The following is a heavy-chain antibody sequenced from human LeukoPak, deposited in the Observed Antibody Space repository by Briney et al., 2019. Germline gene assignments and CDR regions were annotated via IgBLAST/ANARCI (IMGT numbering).Heavy chain of an antibody. CDR3: ARVPTTYFDY. Sequence: GGSLRLSCAASGFTFSSYAMHWVRQAPGKGLEWVAVISYDGGNKYYADTVKGRFTISRDNSKNTLYLQMNSLRAEDTAVYYCARVPTTYFDYWGQGTLVTVSS. CDR1: GFTFSSYA. J-gene: IGHJ4*02. V-gene: IGHV3-30-3*01. CDR2: ISYDGGNK. D-gene: IGHD1-1*01.